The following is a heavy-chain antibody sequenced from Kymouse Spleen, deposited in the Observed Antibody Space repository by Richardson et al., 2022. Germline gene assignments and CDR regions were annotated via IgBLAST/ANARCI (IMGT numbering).Heavy chain of an antibody. CDR3: TTGYSSSPYYYYGMDV. V-gene: IGHV3-15*01. Sequence: EVQLVESGGGLVKPGGSLRLSCAASGFTFSNAWMSWVRQAPGKGLEWVGRIKSKTDGGTTDYAAPVKGRFTISRDDSKNTLYLQMNSLKTEDTAVYYCTTGYSSSPYYYYGMDVWGQGTTVTVSS. CDR1: GFTFSNAW. CDR2: IKSKTDGGTT. J-gene: IGHJ6*02. D-gene: IGHD6-13*01.